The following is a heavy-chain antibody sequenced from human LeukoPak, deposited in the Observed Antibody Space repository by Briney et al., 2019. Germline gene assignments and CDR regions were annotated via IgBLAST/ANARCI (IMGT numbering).Heavy chain of an antibody. CDR1: GFTFSSYW. D-gene: IGHD1-26*01. CDR2: MDPDGRTI. Sequence: GGSLRLSCAASGFTFSSYWMPWVRQAPGKGLEWVSRMDPDGRTIDYADSVKGRFTISRDNAKDTLYLQMSSLRDEDTAVYYCTRDSVGITVPPPFDYWGRGTLVTVSS. CDR3: TRDSVGITVPPPFDY. V-gene: IGHV3-74*01. J-gene: IGHJ4*02.